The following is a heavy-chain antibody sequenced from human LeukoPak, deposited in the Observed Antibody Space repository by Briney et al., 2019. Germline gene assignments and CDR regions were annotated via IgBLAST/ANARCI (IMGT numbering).Heavy chain of an antibody. CDR3: ATGLSDSSSSPFDY. D-gene: IGHD6-6*01. CDR1: GYTLTELS. Sequence: ASVKVSCKVSGYTLTELSMHWVRQAPGKGLEWMGGSDPEDGETIYAQKFQGRVTMTEDTSTDTAYMELSSLRSEDTAVYYCATGLSDSSSSPFDYWGQGTLVTVSS. CDR2: SDPEDGET. J-gene: IGHJ4*02. V-gene: IGHV1-24*01.